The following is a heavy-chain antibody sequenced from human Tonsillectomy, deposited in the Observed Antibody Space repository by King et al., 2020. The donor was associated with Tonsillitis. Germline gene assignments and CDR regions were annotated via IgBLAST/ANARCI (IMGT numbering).Heavy chain of an antibody. J-gene: IGHJ4*02. CDR1: GGSITSYY. D-gene: IGHD1-26*01. CDR2: IYYTGDT. Sequence: QLQESGPGLVKHSETLSVSCTVSGGSITSYYWTWIRQPPGKGLEWFGYIYYTGDTNYNSSLKSRATMSLDTSKNQFSLKLSSVTAADTAVYYCARGISSGSYCDYWGEGTLGTVSS. CDR3: ARGISSGSYCDY. V-gene: IGHV4-59*01.